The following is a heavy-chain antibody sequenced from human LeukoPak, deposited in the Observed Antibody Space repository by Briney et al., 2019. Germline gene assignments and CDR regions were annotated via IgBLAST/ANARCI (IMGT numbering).Heavy chain of an antibody. CDR2: IYTSGIT. Sequence: PSETLSLTCTVSAGSISTYYCTWIRQPAGKGLEWIGRIYTSGITDYNPSLKSRVTVSVDTSKNQFSLKLSSVTAAGTAVYYCARVACSGGSCYHFDYWGQGTLVTVSS. V-gene: IGHV4-4*07. J-gene: IGHJ4*02. CDR3: ARVACSGGSCYHFDY. D-gene: IGHD2-15*01. CDR1: AGSISTYY.